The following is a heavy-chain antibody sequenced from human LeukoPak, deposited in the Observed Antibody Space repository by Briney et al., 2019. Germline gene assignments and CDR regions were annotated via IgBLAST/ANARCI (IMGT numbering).Heavy chain of an antibody. D-gene: IGHD4-17*01. V-gene: IGHV2-5*02. CDR3: AHYGDYRFMYYFDY. CDR1: GFSLSTRGLG. Sequence: SGPTLVKPTQTLTLTCSLSGFSLSTRGLGVGWIRQSPGKAPEWLALIYWDDDYRYSPSLRKRLTITKDTSKNQVVLTMTNMDPVDTATYYCAHYGDYRFMYYFDYWGQGTLDTVSS. CDR2: IYWDDDY. J-gene: IGHJ4*02.